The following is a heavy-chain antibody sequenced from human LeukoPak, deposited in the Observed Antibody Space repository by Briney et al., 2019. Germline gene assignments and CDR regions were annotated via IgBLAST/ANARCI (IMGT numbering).Heavy chain of an antibody. D-gene: IGHD2-21*02. CDR1: GFTFNNYA. CDR3: ARDFNVVMTAIDP. V-gene: IGHV3-30-3*01. CDR2: ISYDGNNK. J-gene: IGHJ5*02. Sequence: GGSLRLSCTASGFTFNNYAMHWVRQAPGKGLEWVAVISYDGNNKYYADSVKGRFTISRDNSKNTLYLQMNSLRAEDTTMYYCARDFNVVMTAIDPWGQGTLVTVPS.